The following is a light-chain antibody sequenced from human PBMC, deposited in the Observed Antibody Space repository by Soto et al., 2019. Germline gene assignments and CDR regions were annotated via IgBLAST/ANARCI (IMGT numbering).Light chain of an antibody. V-gene: IGKV3-15*01. CDR2: GAS. CDR3: QQYNNWRGT. J-gene: IGKJ1*01. Sequence: EIVMTQSPATLSVSPGGRATLSCRASQSVGSNLAWYQQKPGQAPRLLIYGASTRATGIPARFSGSGSGTEFTLTISSLQSEDFAVYYCQQYNNWRGTFGQGTKVDIK. CDR1: QSVGSN.